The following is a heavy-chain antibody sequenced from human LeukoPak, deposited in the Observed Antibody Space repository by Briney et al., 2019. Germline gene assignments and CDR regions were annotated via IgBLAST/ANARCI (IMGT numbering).Heavy chain of an antibody. Sequence: SETLSLTCTVSGGSISSGGYYWSWIRQHPGKGLEWIGYIYYSGSTYYNPSLKSRVTISVDTSKNQFSLKLSSVTAADTAVYYCARNRGSSSSVGADAFDIWGQGTMVTVSS. J-gene: IGHJ3*02. CDR2: IYYSGST. CDR1: GGSISSGGYY. CDR3: ARNRGSSSSVGADAFDI. D-gene: IGHD6-6*01. V-gene: IGHV4-31*03.